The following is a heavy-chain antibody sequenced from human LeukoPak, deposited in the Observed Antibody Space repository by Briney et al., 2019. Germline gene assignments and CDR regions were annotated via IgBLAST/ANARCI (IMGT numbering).Heavy chain of an antibody. Sequence: GGSLRLSCAASGFTFDDYAMHWVRQAPGKGLEWVSGISWNSGSIGYADSVKGRFTISRDNAKNSLYLQMNSLRAEDTALYYCAKVAGYDILTGYYLESAFDIWGQGTMVTVSS. CDR1: GFTFDDYA. J-gene: IGHJ3*02. D-gene: IGHD3-9*01. CDR3: AKVAGYDILTGYYLESAFDI. V-gene: IGHV3-9*01. CDR2: ISWNSGSI.